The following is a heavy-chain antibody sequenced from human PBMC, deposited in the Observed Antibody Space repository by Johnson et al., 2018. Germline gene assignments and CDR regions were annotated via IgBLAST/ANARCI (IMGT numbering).Heavy chain of an antibody. CDR3: AKASNDYSNYMRAFDI. CDR1: GFTFSSYG. Sequence: QVQLQESGGGVVQPGRSLRLSCAASGFTFSSYGMHWVRQAPGKGLEWVAVISYDGSNKYYADSVKGRFTITRDNSKNTLYLQMNSLRAEDTAVYYCAKASNDYSNYMRAFDIWGQGTMVTVSS. V-gene: IGHV3-30*18. CDR2: ISYDGSNK. D-gene: IGHD4-11*01. J-gene: IGHJ3*02.